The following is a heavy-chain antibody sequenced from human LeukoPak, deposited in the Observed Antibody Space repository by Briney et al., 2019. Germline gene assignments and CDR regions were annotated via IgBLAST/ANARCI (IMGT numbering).Heavy chain of an antibody. D-gene: IGHD3-10*01. CDR2: IWYDGSKK. CDR3: AKDSGMLRG. CDR1: GFTFYSSG. V-gene: IGHV3-30*02. J-gene: IGHJ4*02. Sequence: GGSLRLSCAASGFTFYSSGINWVRQAPGKGLEWEAHIWYDGSKKSYADFVKGRFTISRDNSKNTLYLQMNGLTTNDTAVYYCAKDSGMLRGWGQGALVTVSS.